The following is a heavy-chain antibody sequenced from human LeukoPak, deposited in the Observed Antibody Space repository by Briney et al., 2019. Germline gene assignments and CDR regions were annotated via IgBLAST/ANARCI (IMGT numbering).Heavy chain of an antibody. CDR1: GYSISSGYY. J-gene: IGHJ4*02. V-gene: IGHV4-38-2*01. D-gene: IGHD3-16*02. CDR2: IYHSGST. Sequence: SETLSLTCAVSGYSISSGYYWGWIRQPPGKGLEWIGSIYHSGSTYYNPSLKSRVTISVDTSKNQFSPKLSSVTAADTAAYYCARGGVITFGGVIDYWGQGTLVTVSS. CDR3: ARGGVITFGGVIDY.